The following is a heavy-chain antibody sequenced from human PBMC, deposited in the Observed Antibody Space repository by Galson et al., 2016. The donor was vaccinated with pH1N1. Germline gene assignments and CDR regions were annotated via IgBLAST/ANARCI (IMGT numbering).Heavy chain of an antibody. Sequence: SVKVSCKASGYRFTTYYMHWVRQAPGQGLEWMGLLNPSGGATIYAQEFQDRVSITRDTSTNTAYMEITSLRSDDTAVYYCARWALTGYHDYWGQGTLVTVSS. CDR2: LNPSGGAT. V-gene: IGHV1-46*01. D-gene: IGHD3-9*01. CDR1: GYRFTTYY. J-gene: IGHJ4*02. CDR3: ARWALTGYHDY.